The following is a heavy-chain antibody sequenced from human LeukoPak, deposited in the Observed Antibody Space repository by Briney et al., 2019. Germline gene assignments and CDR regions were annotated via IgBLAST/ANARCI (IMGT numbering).Heavy chain of an antibody. J-gene: IGHJ4*02. Sequence: GGSLRLSCAASGFTFSNAWMSWVRQAPGKGLEWVGRIKSKTDGGTTDYAAPVKGRFTISRDGSKNTLYLQMNSLKTEDTAVYYCTTQPSMIVVVNYYWGQGTLVTVSS. V-gene: IGHV3-15*01. CDR3: TTQPSMIVVVNYY. CDR1: GFTFSNAW. D-gene: IGHD3-22*01. CDR2: IKSKTDGGTT.